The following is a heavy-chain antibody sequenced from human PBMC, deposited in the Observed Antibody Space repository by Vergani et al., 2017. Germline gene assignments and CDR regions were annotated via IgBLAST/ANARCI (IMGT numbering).Heavy chain of an antibody. V-gene: IGHV4-4*01. CDR2: IYSTGST. J-gene: IGHJ6*02. CDR3: ARVMYRDEASTGYRLEGMDI. CDR1: GDSISSSNW. D-gene: IGHD3-9*01. Sequence: QVQLQESGPGLVKPLGTLSLTCTVSGDSISSSNWWSWVRQPPGKGLEWIGYIYSTGSTNYNPSLNSRVTMSVDTSKNQFSLKLRSVTAADTAVYFCARVMYRDEASTGYRLEGMDIWGQGTTVT.